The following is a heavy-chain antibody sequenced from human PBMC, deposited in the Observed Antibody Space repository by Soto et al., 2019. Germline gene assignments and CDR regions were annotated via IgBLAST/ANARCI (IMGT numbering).Heavy chain of an antibody. CDR3: AKPNLFCSSTSCYDE. CDR1: GFTFSSYG. D-gene: IGHD2-2*01. CDR2: VSGSGGST. J-gene: IGHJ4*02. Sequence: VGSLRLSCAASGFTFSSYGMSWVRQAPGKGLEWVSAVSGSGGSTYYADSVKGRFTISRDNSKNTLYLQMNSLRAEDTAVYYCAKPNLFCSSTSCYDEWGQGNLVTVS. V-gene: IGHV3-23*01.